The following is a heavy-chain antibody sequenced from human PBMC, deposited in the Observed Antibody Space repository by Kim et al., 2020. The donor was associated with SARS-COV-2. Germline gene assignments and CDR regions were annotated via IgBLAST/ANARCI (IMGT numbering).Heavy chain of an antibody. V-gene: IGHV3-48*04. CDR3: ARDLSPHQH. CDR2: ISSSSSTI. CDR1: GFTFSSYS. Sequence: GGSLRLSCAASGFTFSSYSMNWVRQAPGKGLEWVSYISSSSSTIYYADSVKDRFTISRDNAKNSLYLQMTSLRAEDTAVYYCARDLSPHQHWGQGTLVTVSS. J-gene: IGHJ1*01.